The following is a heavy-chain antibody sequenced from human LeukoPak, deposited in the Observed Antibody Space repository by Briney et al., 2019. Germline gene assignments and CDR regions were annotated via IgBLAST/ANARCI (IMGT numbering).Heavy chain of an antibody. CDR1: GGTFSSYA. D-gene: IGHD3-22*01. J-gene: IGHJ6*03. CDR2: IIPIFGTA. Sequence: SVKVSCKASGGTFSSYAISWVRQAPGQGFEWMGGIIPIFGTANYAQKFQGRVTITADESTSTAYMELSSLRSEDTAVYYCARGEALYYDSSGYSYYYYMDVWGKGTTVTVSS. V-gene: IGHV1-69*13. CDR3: ARGEALYYDSSGYSYYYYMDV.